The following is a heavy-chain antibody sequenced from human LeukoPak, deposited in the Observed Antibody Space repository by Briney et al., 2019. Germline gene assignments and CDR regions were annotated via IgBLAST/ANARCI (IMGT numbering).Heavy chain of an antibody. CDR3: ARDLGLLWFGEFAKFDP. V-gene: IGHV3-33*01. Sequence: GRSLRLSCAASGFTFSSYGMHWVRQAPGKGLEWVAVIWYDGSNKYCADSVKGRFTISRDNSKNTLNLQMNSLRAEDTAVYYCARDLGLLWFGEFAKFDPWGQGTLVTVSS. CDR1: GFTFSSYG. D-gene: IGHD3-10*01. J-gene: IGHJ5*02. CDR2: IWYDGSNK.